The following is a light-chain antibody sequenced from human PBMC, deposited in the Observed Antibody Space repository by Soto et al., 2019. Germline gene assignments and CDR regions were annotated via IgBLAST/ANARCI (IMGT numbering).Light chain of an antibody. CDR3: SSYTSSNTLV. CDR1: SSDVGGYKY. V-gene: IGLV2-14*01. J-gene: IGLJ1*01. Sequence: QSALTQPASVSGSPGQSITISCTGTSSDVGGYKYVSWYQQHPGKAPKLMIYEVSNRPSGVSNRFSGSKSANTASLTISGLQAEDEADYYCSSYTSSNTLVFGTGTKVTVL. CDR2: EVS.